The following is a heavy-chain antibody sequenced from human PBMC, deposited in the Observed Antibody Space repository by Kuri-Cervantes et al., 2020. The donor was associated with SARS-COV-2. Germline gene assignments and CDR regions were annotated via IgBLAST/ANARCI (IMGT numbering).Heavy chain of an antibody. J-gene: IGHJ5*02. D-gene: IGHD2-2*01. Sequence: ASVKVSCKAAGYTFTSYGISWVRQAPGQGLEWMGWINPNSGGTNYAQKFQGRVTMTRDTSISTAYMELSRLRSDDTAVYYCARDPRGAPYCSSTSCYLQHFGNHGGFDPWGQGTLVTVSS. CDR2: INPNSGGT. CDR3: ARDPRGAPYCSSTSCYLQHFGNHGGFDP. V-gene: IGHV1-2*02. CDR1: GYTFTSYG.